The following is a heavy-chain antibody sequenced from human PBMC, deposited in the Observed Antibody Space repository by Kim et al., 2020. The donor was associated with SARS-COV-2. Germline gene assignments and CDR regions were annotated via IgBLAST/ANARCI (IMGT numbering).Heavy chain of an antibody. V-gene: IGHV3-21*01. CDR2: ISSSSSYI. CDR1: GFTFSSYS. Sequence: GGSLRLSCAASGFTFSSYSMNWVRQAPGKGLEWVSSISSSSSYIYYAYSAQGRFTISRDNAKNSLYLQMNSQRAEDTAVYYCARAAGYGSGCCPYYF. J-gene: IGHJ4*01. CDR3: ARAAGYGSGCCPYYF. D-gene: IGHD3-10*01.